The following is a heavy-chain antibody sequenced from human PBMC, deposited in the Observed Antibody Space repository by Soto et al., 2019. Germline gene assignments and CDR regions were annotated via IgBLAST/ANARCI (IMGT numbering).Heavy chain of an antibody. D-gene: IGHD6-25*01. Sequence: SETLSLTCSASGGSITSSSHFWGWVRQPPGKGLEWIGTIYFTGNTYYTPSLKSRLTMSIDTSKNEFSLRLNSVTAADTAVYYCAGQTFTIAAASYGRSDWFDPWGPGTLVTVSS. CDR3: AGQTFTIAAASYGRSDWFDP. CDR2: IYFTGNT. J-gene: IGHJ5*02. V-gene: IGHV4-39*01. CDR1: GGSITSSSHF.